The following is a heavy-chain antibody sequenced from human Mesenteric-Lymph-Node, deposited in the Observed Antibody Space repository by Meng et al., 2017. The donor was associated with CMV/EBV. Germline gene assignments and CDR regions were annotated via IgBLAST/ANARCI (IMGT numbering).Heavy chain of an antibody. CDR2: IIPILGIA. CDR3: ARDTPPWGSSPPFGSSGMDV. J-gene: IGHJ6*02. D-gene: IGHD6-6*01. CDR1: GGTFSSYA. V-gene: IGHV1-69*10. Sequence: SVKVSCKASGGTFSSYAISWVRQAPGQGLEWMGGIIPILGIANYAQKFQGRVTITADKSTSTAYMELSSLRSEDTAVYYCARDTPPWGSSPPFGSSGMDVWGQGTTVTVSS.